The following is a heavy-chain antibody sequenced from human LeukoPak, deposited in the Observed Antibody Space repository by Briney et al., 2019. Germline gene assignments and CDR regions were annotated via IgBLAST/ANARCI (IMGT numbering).Heavy chain of an antibody. CDR3: ARDPQWELLLPYYYYYMDV. CDR1: GFTFSSYS. J-gene: IGHJ6*03. V-gene: IGHV3-21*01. CDR2: ISSRSSYI. D-gene: IGHD1-26*01. Sequence: GGSLRLSCAASGFTFSSYSMNWVRQAPGKGLEWVSSISSRSSYIYYADSVKGRFTISRDNAKNSLYLQMNSLRAEDTAVYYCARDPQWELLLPYYYYYMDVWGKGTTVTISS.